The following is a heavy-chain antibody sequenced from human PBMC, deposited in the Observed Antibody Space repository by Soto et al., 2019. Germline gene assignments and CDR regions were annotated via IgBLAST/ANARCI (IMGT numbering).Heavy chain of an antibody. CDR2: ISGSGGST. V-gene: IGHV3-23*01. CDR1: GFTFSSYA. D-gene: IGHD2-15*01. Sequence: QPGGSLRLSCAASGFTFSSYAMSWVRQAPGKGLEWVSAISGSGGSTYYADSVKGRFTISRDNSKNTLYLQMNSLRAEDTAVYYCATQSHCSGGSCPSHWGQGTLVTVSS. CDR3: ATQSHCSGGSCPSH. J-gene: IGHJ4*02.